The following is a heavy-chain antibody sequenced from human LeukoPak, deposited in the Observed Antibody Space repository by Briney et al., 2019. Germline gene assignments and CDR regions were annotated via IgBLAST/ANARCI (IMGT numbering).Heavy chain of an antibody. CDR3: AAIPPRADY. CDR2: ISGSGGST. CDR1: EFTFSSYG. J-gene: IGHJ4*02. V-gene: IGHV3-23*01. Sequence: PGGTLRLSCAASEFTFSSYGMTWVRQAPGKGLEWVSAISGSGGSTFYADSVKGRFTISRDNSKNTLYLQMNRLRAEDTAVYYCAAIPPRADYWGQGTLVTVSS.